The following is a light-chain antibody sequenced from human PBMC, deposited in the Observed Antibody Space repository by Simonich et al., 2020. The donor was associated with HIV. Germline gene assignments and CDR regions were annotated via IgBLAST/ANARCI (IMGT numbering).Light chain of an antibody. Sequence: EIVLTQTPATLSSSPGERATLSCRASESVRRYLAGYQQKPGEAPRRLIYDASNSATGIPARFSGSGSGTDFTLTISSLEPEDFAVYYCLQRSNWPLTFGGGTKVEIK. CDR1: ESVRRY. V-gene: IGKV3-11*01. CDR3: LQRSNWPLT. CDR2: DAS. J-gene: IGKJ4*01.